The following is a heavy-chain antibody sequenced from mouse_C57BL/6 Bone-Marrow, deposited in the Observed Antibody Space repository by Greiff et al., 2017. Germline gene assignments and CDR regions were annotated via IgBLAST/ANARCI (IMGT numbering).Heavy chain of an antibody. CDR1: GFTFSSYA. CDR2: ISDGGSYT. D-gene: IGHD1-1*01. V-gene: IGHV5-4*01. Sequence: VKLMESGGGLVKPGGSLKLSCAASGFTFSSYAMSWVRQTPEKRLEWVATISDGGSYTYDPDNVKGRFTISRDNAKNNLYLQMSHLKSEDTAMYYCARDSYYGSSFYWYFDVWGTGTTVTVSS. J-gene: IGHJ1*03. CDR3: ARDSYYGSSFYWYFDV.